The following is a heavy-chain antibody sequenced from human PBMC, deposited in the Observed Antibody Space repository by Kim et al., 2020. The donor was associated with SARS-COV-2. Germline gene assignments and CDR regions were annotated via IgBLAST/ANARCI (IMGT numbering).Heavy chain of an antibody. CDR2: MSYDGSTI. Sequence: GGSLRLSCAASGFDFSNCGMHWVRQAPGKGPEWVAIMSYDGSTIYYADSVKGRFAISRDNSKNMLYLEMNSLRPEDTAVYYCAKAPCGGSWYLDSWGQGTLVTASS. J-gene: IGHJ4*02. CDR1: GFDFSNCG. D-gene: IGHD2-15*01. CDR3: AKAPCGGSWYLDS. V-gene: IGHV3-30*18.